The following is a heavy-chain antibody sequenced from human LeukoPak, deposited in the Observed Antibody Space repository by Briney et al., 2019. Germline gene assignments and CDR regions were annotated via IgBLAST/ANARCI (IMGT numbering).Heavy chain of an antibody. J-gene: IGHJ3*02. V-gene: IGHV4-59*01. D-gene: IGHD6-6*01. CDR1: GGSISSYY. CDR2: IYYSGST. CDR3: AGIEYSSSSTAFDI. Sequence: PSETLSLTCTVSGGSISSYYWSWIRQPPGEGLEWIGYIYYSGSTNYNPSLKSRVTISVDTSKNQFSLKLSSVTAADTAVYYCAGIEYSSSSTAFDIWGQGTMVTVSS.